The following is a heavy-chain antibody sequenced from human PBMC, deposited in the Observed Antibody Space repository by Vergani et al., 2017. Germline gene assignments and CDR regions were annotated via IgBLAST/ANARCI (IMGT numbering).Heavy chain of an antibody. CDR3: ARGRYCSSTSCYGGIDY. V-gene: IGHV4-34*01. Sequence: QVQLQQWGAGLLKPSETLSLTCAVYGGPFSGYYWSWIRQPPGKGLEGIGEINHSGSTNYNPSLKSRVTISVDTSKNQFSLKLSSVTAADTAVYYCARGRYCSSTSCYGGIDYWGQGTLVTVSS. CDR1: GGPFSGYY. D-gene: IGHD2-2*01. J-gene: IGHJ4*01. CDR2: INHSGST.